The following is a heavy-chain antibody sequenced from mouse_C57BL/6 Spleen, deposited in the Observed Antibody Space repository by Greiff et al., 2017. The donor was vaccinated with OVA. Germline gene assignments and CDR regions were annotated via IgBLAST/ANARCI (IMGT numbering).Heavy chain of an antibody. D-gene: IGHD1-1*01. Sequence: EVKVVESGGDLVKPGGSLKLSCAASGFTFSSYGMSWVRQTPDKRLEWVATISSGGSYTYYPDSVKGRFTISRDNAKNTLYLQMSSLKSEDTAMYYCARLITTVVEDWGQGTTLTVSS. CDR1: GFTFSSYG. CDR3: ARLITTVVED. CDR2: ISSGGSYT. J-gene: IGHJ2*01. V-gene: IGHV5-6*01.